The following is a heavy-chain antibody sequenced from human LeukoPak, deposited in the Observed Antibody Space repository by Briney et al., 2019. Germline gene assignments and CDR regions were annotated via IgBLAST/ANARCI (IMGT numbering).Heavy chain of an antibody. CDR2: ISSSRSTI. J-gene: IGHJ4*02. V-gene: IGHV3-48*04. Sequence: GGSLRLSCAVSGFTFSSYSMNWVRQAPGKGLEWVSYISSSRSTIYYADSVKGRFTISRDNAKNSLYLQMNSLRAEDTAVYYCARSWLYWGQGTLVTVSS. CDR1: GFTFSSYS. D-gene: IGHD5-12*01. CDR3: ARSWLY.